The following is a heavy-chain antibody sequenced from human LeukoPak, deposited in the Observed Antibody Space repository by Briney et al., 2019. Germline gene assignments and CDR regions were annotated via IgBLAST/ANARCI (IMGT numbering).Heavy chain of an antibody. CDR2: ISGSGDST. D-gene: IGHD3-9*01. CDR3: ARADPPIFTGYYTQFDY. V-gene: IGHV3-23*01. Sequence: GGSLRLSCAASGFTFSNYAMRWVRQAPGKGREWVSGISGSGDSTYYADSVKGRITISRDNAKNSLYLQMNSLRDEDTAVYYCARADPPIFTGYYTQFDYWGQGTLVTVSS. J-gene: IGHJ4*02. CDR1: GFTFSNYA.